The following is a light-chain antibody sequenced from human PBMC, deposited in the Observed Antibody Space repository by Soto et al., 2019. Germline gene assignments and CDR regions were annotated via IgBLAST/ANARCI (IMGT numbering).Light chain of an antibody. V-gene: IGKV3D-20*01. CDR2: DAS. CDR1: QSVSSSY. Sequence: EIVLTQSPPTLSLSPRERATLSCGASQSVSSSYLAWYQQKPGLAPRLLIYDASSRATGIPDRFSGSGSGTDFTLTISRLEPEDFAVYYCQQYGSSPRTLGGGTKVDIK. J-gene: IGKJ4*02. CDR3: QQYGSSPRT.